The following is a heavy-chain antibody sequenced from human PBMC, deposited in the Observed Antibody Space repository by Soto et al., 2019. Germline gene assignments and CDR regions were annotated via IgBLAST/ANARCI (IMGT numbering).Heavy chain of an antibody. CDR1: GFTFGDYA. Sequence: GGSLRLSCTASGFTFGDYAMSWFRQAPGKGLEWVGFIRSKADGGTTEYAAPVKGRFTISRDDSKSTLYLQMNSLKTEDTAVYYCTTDVAAAGTFFEYWGQGTLVTVSS. CDR3: TTDVAAAGTFFEY. D-gene: IGHD6-13*01. V-gene: IGHV3-49*03. J-gene: IGHJ4*02. CDR2: IRSKADGGTT.